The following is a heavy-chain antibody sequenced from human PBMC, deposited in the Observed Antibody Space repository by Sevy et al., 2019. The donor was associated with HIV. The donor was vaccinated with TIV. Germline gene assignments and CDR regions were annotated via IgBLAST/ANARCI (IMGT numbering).Heavy chain of an antibody. Sequence: SETLSLTCSVSGGSMRNFYWSWIRQPPGNGLEWIGNIYYSGSTNDNPSLKSRVTMSVDTSKNQFSLKLSSVTAADTAVYYCARSGFLEWAGSTRGPRNWFDPWGQGTLVTVSS. V-gene: IGHV4-59*13. J-gene: IGHJ5*02. CDR1: GGSMRNFY. CDR2: IYYSGST. D-gene: IGHD3-3*01. CDR3: ARSGFLEWAGSTRGPRNWFDP.